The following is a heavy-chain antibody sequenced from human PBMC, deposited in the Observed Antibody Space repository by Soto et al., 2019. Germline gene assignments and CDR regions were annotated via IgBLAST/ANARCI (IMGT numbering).Heavy chain of an antibody. J-gene: IGHJ6*02. Sequence: QVQLVQSGAEVKKPGSSVKVSCKASGGTFSSHAISWVRQAPGQGLEWMGGIIPFFKAANYAQKFQGRVTITADDSTSTGYMDLYSLRSEDTAVYYCARDVPLNYYDGTFSYYAMDVWGQGTTVTVSS. CDR1: GGTFSSHA. V-gene: IGHV1-69*01. CDR2: IIPFFKAA. CDR3: ARDVPLNYYDGTFSYYAMDV. D-gene: IGHD3-16*01.